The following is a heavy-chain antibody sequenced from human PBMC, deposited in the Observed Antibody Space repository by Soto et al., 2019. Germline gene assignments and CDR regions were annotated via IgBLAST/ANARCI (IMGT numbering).Heavy chain of an antibody. CDR3: AKALWFGEFYFDY. CDR1: GFTFSSYG. V-gene: IGHV3-23*01. CDR2: ISGSGGST. J-gene: IGHJ4*02. Sequence: GGFLRLSCAASGFTFSSYGMSWVRQAPGKGLEWVSAISGSGGSTYYADSVKGRFTISRDNSKNTLYLQMNSLRAEDTAVYYCAKALWFGEFYFDYWGQGTLVTVSS. D-gene: IGHD3-10*01.